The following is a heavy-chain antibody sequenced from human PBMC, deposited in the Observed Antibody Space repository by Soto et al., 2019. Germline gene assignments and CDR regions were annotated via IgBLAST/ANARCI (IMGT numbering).Heavy chain of an antibody. CDR3: ARGIASTSLVSFDV. Sequence: QVNLVESGGGVVQPGRSLRLSCAASGFTFSDYGMHWVRQAPGKGLEWVAAISHDGSNKFYGDSVKGRFTISRDNSKNTLLLQTDSLRDEDMAVYYCARGIASTSLVSFDVWGQGTMVTVS. V-gene: IGHV3-30*03. CDR2: ISHDGSNK. CDR1: GFTFSDYG. J-gene: IGHJ3*01. D-gene: IGHD1-1*01.